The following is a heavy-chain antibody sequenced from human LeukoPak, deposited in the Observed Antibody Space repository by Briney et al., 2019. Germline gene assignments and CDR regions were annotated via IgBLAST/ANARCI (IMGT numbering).Heavy chain of an antibody. J-gene: IGHJ3*02. Sequence: GGSLRLSCAASGFTFSNYAVAWVRQAPGKGLEWVSAEGSAGGTYYAASVRGRFTISRDNSGNTLSLQMSSLRVEDTALYYCASRTWTGPGYYAFDIWGQGTMVTVSS. CDR3: ASRTWTGPGYYAFDI. D-gene: IGHD3/OR15-3a*01. CDR2: EGSAGGT. CDR1: GFTFSNYA. V-gene: IGHV3-23*01.